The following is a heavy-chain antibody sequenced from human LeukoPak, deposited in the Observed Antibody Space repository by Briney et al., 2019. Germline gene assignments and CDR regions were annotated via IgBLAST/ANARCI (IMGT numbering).Heavy chain of an antibody. CDR2: IKQDGSEK. J-gene: IGHJ4*02. CDR1: GFTFSSYW. CDR3: AREGYYYDSSGYSSSDY. Sequence: GGSLRLSCAASGFTFSSYWMSWVRQAPGKGLEWVANIKQDGSEKYYVDSVKGRFTISRDNAKNSLYLQMNSLRAEDTAVYYCAREGYYYDSSGYSSSDYWGQGTLVTVSS. V-gene: IGHV3-7*01. D-gene: IGHD3-22*01.